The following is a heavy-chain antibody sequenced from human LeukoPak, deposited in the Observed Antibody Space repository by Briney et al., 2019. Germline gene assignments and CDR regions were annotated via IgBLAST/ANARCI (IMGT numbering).Heavy chain of an antibody. CDR3: ARDGYSYGGYYYYGMDV. J-gene: IGHJ6*02. Sequence: SETLSLTCTVSGGSISSYYWSWIRQPPGKGLEWSGYIYYSGSTNYNPSLKSRVTISVDTSKNQFSLKLSSVTAADTAVYYCARDGYSYGGYYYYGMDVWGQGTTVTVSS. V-gene: IGHV4-59*01. D-gene: IGHD5-18*01. CDR2: IYYSGST. CDR1: GGSISSYY.